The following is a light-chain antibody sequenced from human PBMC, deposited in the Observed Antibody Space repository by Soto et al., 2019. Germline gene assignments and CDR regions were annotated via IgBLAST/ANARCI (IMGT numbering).Light chain of an antibody. V-gene: IGKV4-1*01. CDR2: WAS. CDR3: QQYYSTPPWT. CDR1: QSVLYSSTTKNY. J-gene: IGKJ1*01. Sequence: DIVMTPSPASLAVSLGERATINCKSSQSVLYSSTTKNYLAWSPQKPGQPPQLLIYWASTRESGVPDRFSGSGSGTDFTLTISSLQAEDVAVYYCQQYYSTPPWTFGQGTKVEIK.